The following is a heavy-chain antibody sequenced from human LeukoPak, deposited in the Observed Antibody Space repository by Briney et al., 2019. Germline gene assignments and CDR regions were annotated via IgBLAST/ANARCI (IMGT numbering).Heavy chain of an antibody. CDR2: MYYSGST. CDR1: GGSISSSSYY. Sequence: SETLSLTCTVSGGSISSSSYYWGWIRQPPGKGLEWIGSMYYSGSTNYNPSLKSRVTISVDTSKNQFSLKLSSVTAADTAVYYCSSIAAGYGMDVWGQGTTVTVSS. J-gene: IGHJ6*02. V-gene: IGHV4-39*07. D-gene: IGHD6-13*01. CDR3: SSIAAGYGMDV.